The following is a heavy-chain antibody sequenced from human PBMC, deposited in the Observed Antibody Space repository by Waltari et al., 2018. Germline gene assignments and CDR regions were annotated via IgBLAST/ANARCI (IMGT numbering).Heavy chain of an antibody. CDR2: ISWAGGST. D-gene: IGHD2-2*01. J-gene: IGHJ4*02. CDR3: AKDSGYCSSTSCYTFDY. CDR1: GFDLLDST. V-gene: IGHV3-43*01. Sequence: DVQLVQSGGVVVQPGGSPRLSLAASGFDLLDSTMPWVRQAPGKGLEWGFLISWAGGSTYYADSVKGRFTISRDNSKNSLYLQMNSLRSEDTALYYCAKDSGYCSSTSCYTFDYWGQGTLVTVSS.